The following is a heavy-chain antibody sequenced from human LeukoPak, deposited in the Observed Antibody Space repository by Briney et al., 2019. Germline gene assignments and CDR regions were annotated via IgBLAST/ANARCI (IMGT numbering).Heavy chain of an antibody. CDR2: IYTSGST. Sequence: SETLSLTCTVSGGSISSGSYYWSWIRQPAGKGLEWIGRIYTSGSTNYNPFLKSRVTISVDTSKNQFSLKLSSVTAADTAVYYCARTVTTMLGYYGMDVWGQGTLVTVSS. V-gene: IGHV4-61*02. D-gene: IGHD4-11*01. CDR1: GGSISSGSYY. J-gene: IGHJ6*02. CDR3: ARTVTTMLGYYGMDV.